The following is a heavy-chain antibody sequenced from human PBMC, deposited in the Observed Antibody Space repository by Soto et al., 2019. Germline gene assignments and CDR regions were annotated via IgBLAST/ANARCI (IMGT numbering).Heavy chain of an antibody. CDR3: ARDHKGGYYYYGMDV. Sequence: GGSLRLSCAASGFTFSSYEMNWVRQAPGKGLEWVSYISSSGSTIYYADSVKGRFTISRDNAKNSLYLQMNSLRAEDTAVYYCARDHKGGYYYYGMDVWGQGTTVTVSS. CDR1: GFTFSSYE. CDR2: ISSSGSTI. V-gene: IGHV3-48*03. J-gene: IGHJ6*02.